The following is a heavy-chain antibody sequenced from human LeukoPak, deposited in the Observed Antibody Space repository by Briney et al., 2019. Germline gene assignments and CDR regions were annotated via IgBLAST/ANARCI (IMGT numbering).Heavy chain of an antibody. CDR3: AAGSGSFSPFDY. Sequence: PGGSLRLSCAASGFTFSTYIMRWVRQAPGKGLEWVSAISGSGGNTYYADSVKGRFTISRDNSKNTLFLRMNSLRAEDTALYFCAAGSGSFSPFDYWGQGTLVTVSS. J-gene: IGHJ4*02. CDR1: GFTFSTYI. D-gene: IGHD3-10*01. V-gene: IGHV3-23*01. CDR2: ISGSGGNT.